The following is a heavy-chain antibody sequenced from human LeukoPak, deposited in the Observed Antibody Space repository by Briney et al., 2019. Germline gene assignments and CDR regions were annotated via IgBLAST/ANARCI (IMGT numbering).Heavy chain of an antibody. CDR2: ISGSGGST. Sequence: PGGSLRLSCAASGFTFSSYAMSWVRQAPGKGLEWVSAISGSGGSTYYADSVKGRFTISRDNSKNTLYLQMNSLRAEDTAVYYCAKDALTITMVRGVKFVRDYWGQGTLVTVSS. CDR1: GFTFSSYA. D-gene: IGHD3-10*01. V-gene: IGHV3-23*01. J-gene: IGHJ4*02. CDR3: AKDALTITMVRGVKFVRDY.